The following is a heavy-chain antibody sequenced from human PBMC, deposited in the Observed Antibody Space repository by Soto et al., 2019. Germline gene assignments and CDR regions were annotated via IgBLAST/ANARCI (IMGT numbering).Heavy chain of an antibody. CDR2: FDPEDGET. CDR3: AKVDSSRWYRYWFDH. D-gene: IGHD6-13*01. V-gene: IGHV1-24*01. Sequence: ASVKVSCKVSGYTLPELSMHWVRQAPGKGLEWMGGFDPEDGETIYAQKFQGRVTMTEDTSTDTAYMALSSLSSEDTAVYYCAKVDSSRWYRYWFDHWGQGTLVTVCS. CDR1: GYTLPELS. J-gene: IGHJ5*02.